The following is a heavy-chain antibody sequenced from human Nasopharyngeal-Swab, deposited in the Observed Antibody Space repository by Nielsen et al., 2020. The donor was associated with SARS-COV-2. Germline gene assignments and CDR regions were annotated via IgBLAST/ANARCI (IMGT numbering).Heavy chain of an antibody. CDR1: GFTFSSYA. J-gene: IGHJ4*02. V-gene: IGHV3-23*01. D-gene: IGHD3-10*01. Sequence: GVLKISCAASGFTFSSYAMSWVRQAPGKGLEWVSAISGSGGSTYYADSVKGRFTISRDNSKNTLYLQMNSLRAEDTAVYYCAKGRYYYGSGSYYFDYWGQGTLVTVSS. CDR3: AKGRYYYGSGSYYFDY. CDR2: ISGSGGST.